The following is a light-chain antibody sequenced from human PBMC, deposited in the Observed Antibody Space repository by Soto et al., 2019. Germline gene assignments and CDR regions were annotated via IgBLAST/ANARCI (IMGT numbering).Light chain of an antibody. J-gene: IGKJ5*01. CDR3: QQRYNWPPIT. Sequence: EIVLTQSPATLSLSPGERATLSCRASQGVSSYLAWYQQKPGQAPRLLIYDASNRATGIPARFSGSGSGTDFTLTISSLEREDFALYYCQQRYNWPPITFGQGTRLEIK. V-gene: IGKV3-11*01. CDR1: QGVSSY. CDR2: DAS.